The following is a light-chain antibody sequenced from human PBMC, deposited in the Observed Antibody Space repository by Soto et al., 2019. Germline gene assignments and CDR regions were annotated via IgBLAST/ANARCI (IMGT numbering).Light chain of an antibody. J-gene: IGLJ1*01. Sequence: QSALTQPASVSGSPGQSITISCTGTSSDVGGYNYVSWYQQHPYKAPKLMIYEVSNRPSGVSNRFSGSKSGNTASLTISGLQAEDEADYYCSSYTSSSTLDVFGTGTKLTVL. V-gene: IGLV2-14*01. CDR2: EVS. CDR1: SSDVGGYNY. CDR3: SSYTSSSTLDV.